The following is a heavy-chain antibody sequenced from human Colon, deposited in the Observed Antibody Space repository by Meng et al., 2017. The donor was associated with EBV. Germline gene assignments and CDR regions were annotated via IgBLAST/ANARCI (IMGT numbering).Heavy chain of an antibody. Sequence: QVPLPQWGEGLLKPSETLSRSCAVYGGSFRDYYWTWIRHPPGKGLEWIGEIDHRGNTKYNPSLKSRVAISLDTSKKQFSLKVSSVTAADSAVYYCARRGPSGNFSPWSQGALVTVSS. CDR2: IDHRGNT. CDR1: GGSFRDYY. V-gene: IGHV4-34*01. D-gene: IGHD3-10*01. CDR3: ARRGPSGNFSP. J-gene: IGHJ5*02.